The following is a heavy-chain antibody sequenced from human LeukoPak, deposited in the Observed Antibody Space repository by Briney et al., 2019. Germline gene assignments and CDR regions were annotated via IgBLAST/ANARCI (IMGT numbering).Heavy chain of an antibody. J-gene: IGHJ2*01. CDR1: GFTFSSHR. CDR2: ISGSSDDI. Sequence: GGSLRLSCAASGFTFSSHRMNWVRQAPGKGLEWVADISGSSDDIHYADSVTGRFTISRDNAKNSVYLQMNSLRAEDTAVYYCASTPNLWGRGTLVTVSS. V-gene: IGHV3-48*01. CDR3: ASTPNL.